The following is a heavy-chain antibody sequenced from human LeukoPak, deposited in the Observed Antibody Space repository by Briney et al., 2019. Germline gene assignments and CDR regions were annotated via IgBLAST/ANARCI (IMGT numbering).Heavy chain of an antibody. D-gene: IGHD2-2*01. CDR2: IHTSGST. Sequence: SETLSLTCTVSGGSISSYYWSWIRQPAGKGLEWIGRIHTSGSTNYNPSLKSRVTMSVDTSKNQFSLKLSSVTAADTAVYYCAREGCSSTSCPFDYWGQGTLVTVSS. J-gene: IGHJ4*02. CDR3: AREGCSSTSCPFDY. CDR1: GGSISSYY. V-gene: IGHV4-4*07.